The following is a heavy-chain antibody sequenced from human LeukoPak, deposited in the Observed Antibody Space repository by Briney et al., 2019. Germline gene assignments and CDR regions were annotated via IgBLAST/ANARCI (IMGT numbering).Heavy chain of an antibody. Sequence: GGSLRLSCAASGFTFSTYDMNWVRQAPGKGLEWVSSISGSSSYIYYADSVKGRFSISRDNAKNSLYLQMNSLRAEDTAVYYCARDLLGWELHYFDYWGQGTLVTVSS. CDR2: ISGSSSYI. J-gene: IGHJ4*02. V-gene: IGHV3-21*01. CDR3: ARDLLGWELHYFDY. CDR1: GFTFSTYD. D-gene: IGHD1-26*01.